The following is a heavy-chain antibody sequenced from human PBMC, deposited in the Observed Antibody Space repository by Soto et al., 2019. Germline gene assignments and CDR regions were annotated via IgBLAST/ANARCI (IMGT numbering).Heavy chain of an antibody. CDR2: ISHDGTKQ. CDR1: GFTFSNYY. V-gene: IGHV3-30-3*01. Sequence: QVQLVESGGGVVLPGRSLRLSCAASGFTFSNYYIHWVRQTPGKGLEWVAVISHDGTKQYYADSVKGRFTISRDNSKNTLYLQMNSLRLDDTAIYYCARDSADNDDWQNTSPLTDYWGQGTLVTVSS. J-gene: IGHJ4*02. CDR3: ARDSADNDDWQNTSPLTDY. D-gene: IGHD1-1*01.